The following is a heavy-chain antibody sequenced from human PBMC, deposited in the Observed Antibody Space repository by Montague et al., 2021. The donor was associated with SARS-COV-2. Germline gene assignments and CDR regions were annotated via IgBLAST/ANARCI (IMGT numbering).Heavy chain of an antibody. J-gene: IGHJ6*02. V-gene: IGHV4-4*07. CDR3: AGGSGIINFYNSGMDV. CDR2: IYTSGTT. D-gene: IGHD3-10*01. Sequence: SETLSLTCTVSGGTISSYYWSWIRQPAGKGLEWIGRIYTSGTTNYNPSLKSRVTMSVDTSKNQFSLKLSSVTAAETAVYYCAGGSGIINFYNSGMDVWGQGTTVTVSS. CDR1: GGTISSYY.